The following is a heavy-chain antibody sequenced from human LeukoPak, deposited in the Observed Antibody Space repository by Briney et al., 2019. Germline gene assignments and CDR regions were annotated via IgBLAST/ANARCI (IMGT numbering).Heavy chain of an antibody. CDR2: IIPILGIA. CDR1: GGTFSSYA. V-gene: IGHV1-69*04. D-gene: IGHD3-10*01. CDR3: ARDYYGSGSYNYYYGMDV. J-gene: IGHJ6*02. Sequence: HGSSVTVSCKASGGTFSSYAISWVRQAPGQGLEWMGRIIPILGIANYAQKFQGRVTITADKSTSTAYMELSSLRSEDTAVYYCARDYYGSGSYNYYYGMDVWGQGTTVTVSS.